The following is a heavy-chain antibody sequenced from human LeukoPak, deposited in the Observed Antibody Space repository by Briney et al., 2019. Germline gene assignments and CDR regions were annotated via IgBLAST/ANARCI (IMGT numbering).Heavy chain of an antibody. V-gene: IGHV3-23*01. CDR2: ISGSGGST. D-gene: IGHD3-10*01. Sequence: SGGSLRLSCAASEFTFSSYAMSWVRQAPGKGLEWVSAISGSGGSTYYADSVKGRFTISRDNSKNTLYLQMNSLRAEDTAVYYCAKETYYYGSGSYYPGGFDPWGQGTLVTVSS. J-gene: IGHJ5*02. CDR1: EFTFSSYA. CDR3: AKETYYYGSGSYYPGGFDP.